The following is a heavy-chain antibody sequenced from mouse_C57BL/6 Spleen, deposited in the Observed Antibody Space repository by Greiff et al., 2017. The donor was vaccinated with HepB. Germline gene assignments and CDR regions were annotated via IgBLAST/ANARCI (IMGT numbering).Heavy chain of an antibody. D-gene: IGHD1-1*01. CDR3: TRGNYYGSSYNY. CDR1: GYTFTDYE. J-gene: IGHJ2*01. CDR2: IDPETGGT. V-gene: IGHV1-15*01. Sequence: VQLVESGAELVRPGASVTLSCKASGYTFTDYEMHWVKQTPVHGLEWIGAIDPETGGTAYNQKFKGKAILTADKSSSTAYMELRSLTSEDSAVYYCTRGNYYGSSYNYWGQGTTLTVSS.